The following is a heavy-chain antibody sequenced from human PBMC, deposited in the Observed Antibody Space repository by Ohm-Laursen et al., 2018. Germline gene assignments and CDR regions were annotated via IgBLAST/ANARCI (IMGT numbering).Heavy chain of an antibody. CDR3: AREGKSDDSTGYFLGY. Sequence: GTLSLTCTVSGGSVSTYYWNWIRRPAGRGLEWIGRISSSGNTNYNPSLKSRVTMSVDTSKNQFSLKLSSSTDADTAVYYCAREGKSDDSTGYFLGYWGPGTLVTVSS. CDR1: GGSVSTYY. CDR2: ISSSGNT. J-gene: IGHJ4*02. D-gene: IGHD3-22*01. V-gene: IGHV4-4*07.